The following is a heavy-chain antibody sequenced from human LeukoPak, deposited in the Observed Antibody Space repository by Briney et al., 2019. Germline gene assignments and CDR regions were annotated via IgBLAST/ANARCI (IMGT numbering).Heavy chain of an antibody. D-gene: IGHD2-15*01. CDR2: IGSSGGGI. V-gene: IGHV3-23*01. J-gene: IGHJ4*02. Sequence: PGGSLRLSCAASGFTFSTYTMYWVRHPPGKRLEWVSIIGSSGGGIHYADSVKGRFTISRDNSKNALYLQMNSLRVEDTAVYYCAKRRGYCSGGSCSIIGLDYWGQGTLVTVSS. CDR3: AKRRGYCSGGSCSIIGLDY. CDR1: GFTFSTYT.